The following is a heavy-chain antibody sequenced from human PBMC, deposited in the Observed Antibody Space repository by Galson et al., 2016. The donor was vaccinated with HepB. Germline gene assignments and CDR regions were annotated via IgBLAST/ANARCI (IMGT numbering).Heavy chain of an antibody. CDR3: ARGVRWTRFDN. Sequence: LSLTCNVSGDSMTNYYWSWIRRPLGKGLEWLGYIYNILSTNYNPSLMSRVTISVDTSKNQFSLNLKSVTAADTAEYYCARGVRWTRFDNWGQGSLVIVSS. V-gene: IGHV4-59*01. CDR2: IYNILST. D-gene: IGHD3/OR15-3a*01. J-gene: IGHJ4*02. CDR1: GDSMTNYY.